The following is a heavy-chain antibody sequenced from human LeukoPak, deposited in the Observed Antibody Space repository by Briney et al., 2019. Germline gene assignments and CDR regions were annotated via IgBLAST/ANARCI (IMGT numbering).Heavy chain of an antibody. D-gene: IGHD6-19*01. Sequence: GGSLRLSCAASGFTFDDYAMHWVRQAPGKGLEWVSVIYSGGSTYYADSVKGRFTISRDNSKNTLYLQMNSLRAEDTAVYYCARAVFYFDYWGQGTLVTVSS. CDR3: ARAVFYFDY. J-gene: IGHJ4*02. CDR2: IYSGGST. CDR1: GFTFDDYA. V-gene: IGHV3-NL1*01.